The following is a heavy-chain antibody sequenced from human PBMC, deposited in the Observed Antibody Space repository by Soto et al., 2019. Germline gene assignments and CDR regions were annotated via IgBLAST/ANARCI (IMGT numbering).Heavy chain of an antibody. V-gene: IGHV3-21*01. Sequence: PGGSLTLSCAASGFTFSSYSMNWVRQAPGKGLEWVSSISSSSSYIYYADSVKGRFTISRDNAKNSLYLQMNSLRAEDTAVYYCARDPTNSFDPWGQGTLVTVAS. CDR3: ARDPTNSFDP. CDR2: ISSSSSYI. J-gene: IGHJ5*01. CDR1: GFTFSSYS.